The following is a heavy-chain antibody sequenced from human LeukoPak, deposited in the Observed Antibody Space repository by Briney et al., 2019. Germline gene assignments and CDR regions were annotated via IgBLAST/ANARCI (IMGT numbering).Heavy chain of an antibody. J-gene: IGHJ4*02. CDR2: ITGDGGGT. V-gene: IGHV3-23*01. D-gene: IGHD1-26*01. CDR3: AKETSSGDFVTIDC. CDR1: GFTFRSYV. Sequence: GGSLRLSCAASGFTFRSYVMSWVRQAPGKGLEWVSAITGDGGGTNHADSVKGRFTISRDNSKNTLYLQMNSLRAEDTAVYYCAKETSSGDFVTIDCWGQGTLVTVSS.